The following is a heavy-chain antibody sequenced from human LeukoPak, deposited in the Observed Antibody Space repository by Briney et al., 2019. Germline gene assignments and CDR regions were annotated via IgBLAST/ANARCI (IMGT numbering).Heavy chain of an antibody. CDR3: ARDPTRRFDL. CDR2: IASSGTTI. CDR1: GFPFSIYE. J-gene: IGHJ4*02. Sequence: GGSLRLSCAVSGFPFSIYEMNWVRQAPGKGLEWVSNIASSGTTIYYADSVKGRFSISRDNAKSSLYLQMNSLRVEDTAVYYCARDPTRRFDLWGQGTLVTVSS. V-gene: IGHV3-48*03.